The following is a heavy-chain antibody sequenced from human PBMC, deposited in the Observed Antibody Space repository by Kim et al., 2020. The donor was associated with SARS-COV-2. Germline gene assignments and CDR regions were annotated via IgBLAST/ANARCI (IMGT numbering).Heavy chain of an antibody. CDR3: ARDSSHYQDFANYFDS. J-gene: IGHJ4*02. Sequence: SVKGRFTISRDNAKNSLYLQMNSLRAEDTAVYYCARDSSHYQDFANYFDSWGQGTLVTVSS. V-gene: IGHV3-48*03. D-gene: IGHD1-26*01.